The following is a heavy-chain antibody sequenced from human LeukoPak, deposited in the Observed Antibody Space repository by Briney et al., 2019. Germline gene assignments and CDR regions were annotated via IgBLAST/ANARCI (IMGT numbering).Heavy chain of an antibody. CDR3: AKRNDYGDY. V-gene: IGHV3-30*18. Sequence: GGSLRLSCAASGFTFSSYGMHWVRQAPGKGLEWVAVISYDGSNKYYADSVKGRFTISRDNSKNTLYLQMNSLRAEDTAVYYCAKRNDYGDYWGQGTLVNVSS. CDR1: GFTFSSYG. CDR2: ISYDGSNK. J-gene: IGHJ4*02.